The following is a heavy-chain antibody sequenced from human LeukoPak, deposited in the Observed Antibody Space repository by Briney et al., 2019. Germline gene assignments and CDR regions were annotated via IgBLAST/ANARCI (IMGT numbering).Heavy chain of an antibody. CDR2: ISYDGSNK. Sequence: GGSLRLSCAASGSTFSSYAMHWVRQAPGKGLEWVAVISYDGSNKYYADSVKGRFTISRDNSKNTLYLQMNSLRAEDTAVYYCARDGAVYSSSSVGGLGYWGQGTLVTVSS. V-gene: IGHV3-30-3*01. CDR1: GSTFSSYA. J-gene: IGHJ4*02. CDR3: ARDGAVYSSSSVGGLGY. D-gene: IGHD6-6*01.